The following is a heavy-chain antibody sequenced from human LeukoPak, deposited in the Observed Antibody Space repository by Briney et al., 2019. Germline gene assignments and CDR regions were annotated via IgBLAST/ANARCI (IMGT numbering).Heavy chain of an antibody. J-gene: IGHJ4*02. V-gene: IGHV3-30*04. CDR1: GFTFSSYA. CDR2: ISYDGSNK. CDR3: ARGTIAAAGTAFDY. Sequence: PGGSLRLSFAASGFTFSSYAMHWVRQAPGKGLEGVAVISYDGSNKYYADSVKGRFTISRDNSKNTLYLQMNSLRAEDTAVYYCARGTIAAAGTAFDYWGQGTLVTVSS. D-gene: IGHD6-13*01.